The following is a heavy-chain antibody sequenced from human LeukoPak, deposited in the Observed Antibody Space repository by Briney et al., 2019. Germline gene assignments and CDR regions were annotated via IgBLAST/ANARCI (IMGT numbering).Heavy chain of an antibody. CDR2: IYYSGST. CDR1: GGSISSYY. D-gene: IGHD5-18*01. CDR3: ARVSQLWLNGMDV. Sequence: SETLSFTCTVSGGSISSYYWSWIRQPPGKGLEWIGYIYYSGSTNYNPSLKSRVTISVDTSKNQFSLKLSSVTAADTAVYYCARVSQLWLNGMDVWGQGTTVTVSS. J-gene: IGHJ6*02. V-gene: IGHV4-59*01.